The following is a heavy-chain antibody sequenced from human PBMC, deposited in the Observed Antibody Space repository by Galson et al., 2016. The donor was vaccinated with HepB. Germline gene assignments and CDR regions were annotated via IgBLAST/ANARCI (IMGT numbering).Heavy chain of an antibody. J-gene: IGHJ4*02. CDR2: ISGSGAST. CDR3: TRYYDILTGYYASDY. CDR1: GFTFSNYD. Sequence: SLRLSCAASGFTFSNYDMSWVRQAPGRGLEWVSGISGSGASTTYADSVKGRFTISRDNAKNTLYLQMNSLRAEDTAVYYCTRYYDILTGYYASDYWGQGTLVTVSS. V-gene: IGHV3-23*01. D-gene: IGHD3-9*01.